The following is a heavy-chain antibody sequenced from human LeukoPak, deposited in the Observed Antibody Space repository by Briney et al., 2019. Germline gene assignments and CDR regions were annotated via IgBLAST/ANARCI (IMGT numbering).Heavy chain of an antibody. V-gene: IGHV1-46*01. J-gene: IGHJ4*02. CDR1: GYTFTSYY. CDR3: ARDGHCSSTSCYGGVDY. D-gene: IGHD2-2*01. CDR2: INPSGGST. Sequence: ASVKVSCKASGYTFTSYYMHWVRQAPGQGLEWMGIINPSGGSTSYAQKFQGRVTMTRDTSTSTVYMELSSLRSEDTAVYYCARDGHCSSTSCYGGVDYWGQGTLVTVSS.